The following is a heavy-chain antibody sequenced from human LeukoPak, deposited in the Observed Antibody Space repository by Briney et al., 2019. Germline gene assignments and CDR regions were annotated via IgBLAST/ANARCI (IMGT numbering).Heavy chain of an antibody. Sequence: SETLSLTCTVSGGSLNGYYWGWIRQPPGKELECIGYIHSSEGTAHNDSLKSRLTISLDTSKNQFSLTLSSVTAADTAVYYCARHVYGEGMVVWGKGTTVTVSS. D-gene: IGHD4-17*01. J-gene: IGHJ6*04. V-gene: IGHV4-59*08. CDR3: ARHVYGEGMVV. CDR1: GGSLNGYY. CDR2: IHSSEGT.